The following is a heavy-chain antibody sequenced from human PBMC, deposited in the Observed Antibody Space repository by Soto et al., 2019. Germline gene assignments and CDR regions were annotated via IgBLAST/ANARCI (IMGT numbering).Heavy chain of an antibody. J-gene: IGHJ4*02. D-gene: IGHD6-19*01. CDR2: INAANGNT. V-gene: IGHV1-3*01. CDR1: GYTFTRFA. CDR3: ARDDSSGFQPSFDY. Sequence: ASVKVSCQASGYTFTRFAMHWVRQAPGQGLEWMGWINAANGNTKYSQKFQGRVTITRDTSATTAYMELSTLRSEDTAVYYCARDDSSGFQPSFDYWGQGTLVTVSS.